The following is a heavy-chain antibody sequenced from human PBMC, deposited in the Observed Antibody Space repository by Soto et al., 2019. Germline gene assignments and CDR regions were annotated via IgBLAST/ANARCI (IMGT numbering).Heavy chain of an antibody. V-gene: IGHV1-3*01. CDR3: ARGERYYYDSSGYFGFDY. CDR2: INAGNGHT. D-gene: IGHD3-22*01. J-gene: IGHJ4*02. Sequence: GASVKVSCKASKYTFTNYAIHCVRQAPGQRLEWMGWINAGNGHTKYSQKFQARVTITRDTSASTAYMELSSLRSEDTAVYYCARGERYYYDSSGYFGFDYWGQGTLVTVSS. CDR1: KYTFTNYA.